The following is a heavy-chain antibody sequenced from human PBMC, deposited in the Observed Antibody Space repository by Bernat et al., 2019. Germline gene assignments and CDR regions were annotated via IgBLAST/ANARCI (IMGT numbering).Heavy chain of an antibody. V-gene: IGHV4-34*01. Sequence: QVQLQQWGAGLLKPSETLSLTCAVYGGSFSGYYWSWLRQPPGKGLEWIGEINHSGSTNYNPSLKSRVTISVDTSKNQFTLKLSEVTAADTAVYYGARGLRWHQYYFDYWGQGTLVTVSS. J-gene: IGHJ4*02. CDR2: INHSGST. D-gene: IGHD4-23*01. CDR1: GGSFSGYY. CDR3: ARGLRWHQYYFDY.